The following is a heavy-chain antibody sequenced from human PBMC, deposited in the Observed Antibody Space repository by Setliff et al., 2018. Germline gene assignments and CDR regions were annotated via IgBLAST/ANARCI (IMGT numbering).Heavy chain of an antibody. D-gene: IGHD3-22*01. CDR3: ARGITSGGYWGQRFLYLDV. Sequence: SETLSLTCTVSGGSISSDSHYWAWVRQPAGKGLELIGQIYSNGRTYYNPSLKSRLTISLDTSKNQLSLRLNSMTAADTAVYYCARGITSGGYWGQRFLYLDVWGRGTTVTVSS. J-gene: IGHJ6*03. V-gene: IGHV4-61*09. CDR1: GGSISSDSHY. CDR2: IYSNGRT.